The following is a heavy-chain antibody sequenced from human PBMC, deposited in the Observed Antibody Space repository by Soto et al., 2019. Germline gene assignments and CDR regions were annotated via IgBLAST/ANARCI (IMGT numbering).Heavy chain of an antibody. J-gene: IGHJ3*02. D-gene: IGHD3-3*01. CDR3: ASRPPYDFWSGYYAFDI. V-gene: IGHV4-39*01. CDR1: GGSISSSSYX. CDR2: IYYSGST. Sequence: QLQLQXSXXGLXXPSETXSLTCTVSGGSISSSSYXXXXXXXXPGKGLEWIGSIYYSGSTYYNPSLKSRVXXXXXXXXXXXXXXXXXXXXXXTAVYYCASRPPYDFWSGYYAFDIWGQGTMVTVSS.